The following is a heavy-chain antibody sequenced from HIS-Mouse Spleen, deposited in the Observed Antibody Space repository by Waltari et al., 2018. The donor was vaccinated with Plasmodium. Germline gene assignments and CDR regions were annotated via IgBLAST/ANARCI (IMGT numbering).Heavy chain of an antibody. J-gene: IGHJ3*02. CDR2: IKQSGST. CDR3: ARGQLGIDAFDI. D-gene: IGHD7-27*01. CDR1: GGSFSGYY. Sequence: QVQLQQWGAGLLKPSETLSLTCAVHGGSFSGYYWSWIRQPPGKGLEWIGEIKQSGSTNNNPPLKSRVTISVDTAKNQFSLKLSSVTAADTAVYDCARGQLGIDAFDIWGQGTMVTVSS. V-gene: IGHV4-34*01.